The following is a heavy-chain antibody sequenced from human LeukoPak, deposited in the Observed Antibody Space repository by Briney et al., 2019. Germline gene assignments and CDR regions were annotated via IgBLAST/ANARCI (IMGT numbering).Heavy chain of an antibody. Sequence: SQTLSLTCAFSGDSVSSNSGAWNWIRQSPSRGLEWLGRTYYRSKWVNDYEVSVKSRITINSDTSGNQFSLRLNSVTPEDTAVYYCASQGDGWFFDYWGQGILVTVSS. V-gene: IGHV6-1*01. J-gene: IGHJ4*02. CDR3: ASQGDGWFFDY. CDR1: GDSVSSNSGA. D-gene: IGHD6-19*01. CDR2: TYYRSKWVN.